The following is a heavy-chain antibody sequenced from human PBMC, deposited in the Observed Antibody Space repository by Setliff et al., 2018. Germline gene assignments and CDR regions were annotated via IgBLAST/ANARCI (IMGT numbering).Heavy chain of an antibody. CDR3: ARAPPSGTSDY. V-gene: IGHV3-48*03. Sequence: GGSLRLSCAASGFTFSSYEMNWVRQAPGKGLEWVSYISSSGSTIYYADSVKGRFTISRDNAKNSLYLQMNSLRAEDTAVYYCARAPPSGTSDYWGQGTLVTAPQ. CDR2: ISSSGSTI. D-gene: IGHD1-1*01. J-gene: IGHJ4*02. CDR1: GFTFSSYE.